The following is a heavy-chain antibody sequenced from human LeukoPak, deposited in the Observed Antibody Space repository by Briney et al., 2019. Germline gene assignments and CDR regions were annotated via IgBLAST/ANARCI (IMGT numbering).Heavy chain of an antibody. V-gene: IGHV4-34*01. CDR2: INHSGST. Sequence: PSETLSLTCAVYGGSFSGYYWSWIRQPPGKGLEWIGEINHSGSTNYNPSLKSRVTISVDTSKNQFSLKLSSVTAADTAVYYCARHETEMATAYFDYWGQGTLVTVSS. CDR3: ARHETEMATAYFDY. D-gene: IGHD5-24*01. CDR1: GGSFSGYY. J-gene: IGHJ4*02.